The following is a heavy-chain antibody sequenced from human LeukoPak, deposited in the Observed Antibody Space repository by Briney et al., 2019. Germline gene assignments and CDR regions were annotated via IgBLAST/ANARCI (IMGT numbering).Heavy chain of an antibody. J-gene: IGHJ4*02. CDR1: GFTFSNYA. V-gene: IGHV3-23*01. D-gene: IGHD3-16*01. CDR3: AKHWGPAETPFDN. Sequence: GWSLRLSCAASGFTFSNYAMSWVRQAPGKGLEWVSIISGSGDSTYYADTVKGRFPISRDNSNNTLYLQMNSLRAEDTAVYYCAKHWGPAETPFDNWGQGILVTVSS. CDR2: ISGSGDST.